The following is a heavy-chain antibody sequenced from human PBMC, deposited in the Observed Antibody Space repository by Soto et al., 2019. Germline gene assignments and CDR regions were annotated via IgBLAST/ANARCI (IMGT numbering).Heavy chain of an antibody. J-gene: IGHJ6*02. Sequence: GASVKVSCKASGGTFSSYAISWVRQAPGQGXEWMGGIIPIFGTANYAQKFQGRVTITADESTSTAYMELSSLRSEDTAVYYCARDLKQQLVNNRYYYYRIDVCRQVTTVPVSS. CDR3: ARDLKQQLVNNRYYYYRIDV. CDR2: IIPIFGTA. D-gene: IGHD6-13*01. V-gene: IGHV1-69*13. CDR1: GGTFSSYA.